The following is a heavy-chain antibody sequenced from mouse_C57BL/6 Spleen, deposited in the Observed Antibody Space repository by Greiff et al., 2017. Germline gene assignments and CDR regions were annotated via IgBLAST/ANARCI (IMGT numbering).Heavy chain of an antibody. CDR3: ARGACYGSSRGDY. CDR2: ISYDGSN. D-gene: IGHD1-1*01. V-gene: IGHV3-6*01. CDR1: GYSITSGYY. Sequence: VQLQQSGPGLVKPSQSLSLTCSVTGYSITSGYYWHWIRPFPGNKLEWMGYISYDGSNTYNPSLKNRISITRDPSNNQFFLKLNCVTTEDTATYCCARGACYGSSRGDYRGQGATLTVSS. J-gene: IGHJ2*01.